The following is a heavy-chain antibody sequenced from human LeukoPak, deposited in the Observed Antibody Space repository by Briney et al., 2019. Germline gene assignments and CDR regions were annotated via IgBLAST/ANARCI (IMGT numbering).Heavy chain of an antibody. J-gene: IGHJ4*02. CDR2: IIPILGIA. CDR1: GGTFSSYT. D-gene: IGHD6-19*01. Sequence: GASVKVSCKASGGTFSSYTISWVRQAPGQGLEWMGRIIPILGIANYAQKFQGRVTITADKSTSTAYMELSSPRSEDTAVYYCARTLSGWNYVDYWGQGTLVTVSS. V-gene: IGHV1-69*02. CDR3: ARTLSGWNYVDY.